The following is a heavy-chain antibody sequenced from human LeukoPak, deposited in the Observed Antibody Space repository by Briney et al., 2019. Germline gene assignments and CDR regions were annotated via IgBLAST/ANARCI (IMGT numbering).Heavy chain of an antibody. V-gene: IGHV1-46*01. Sequence: ASVTVSCKASGYTFTRYYMHWVRQAPGQGREWMGIINPSDGVIDYAQKFQDRVTMTRNTSTSTVYMELSSLRSEDPAVYYCARRGAGSYVLDYWGQGTLVTVSS. D-gene: IGHD3-10*01. CDR2: INPSDGVI. CDR1: GYTFTRYY. J-gene: IGHJ4*02. CDR3: ARRGAGSYVLDY.